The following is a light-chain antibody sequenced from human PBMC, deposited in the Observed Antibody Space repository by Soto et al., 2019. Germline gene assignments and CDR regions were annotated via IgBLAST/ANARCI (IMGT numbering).Light chain of an antibody. V-gene: IGLV2-14*01. Sequence: QSVLTQPASVSGSPGQSITISCTGTSSDVGGHDYVSWYQQHPGKAPKLIIYEVRNRPSGVSNRFSGAKSGNTASLTISWLPVEDEADYYCSSYSSTTLVFGTGTKGTVL. CDR3: SSYSSTTLV. CDR2: EVR. CDR1: SSDVGGHDY. J-gene: IGLJ1*01.